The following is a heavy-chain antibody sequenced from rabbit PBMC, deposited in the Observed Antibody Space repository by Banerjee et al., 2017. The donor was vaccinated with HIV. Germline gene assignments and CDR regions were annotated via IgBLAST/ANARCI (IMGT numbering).Heavy chain of an antibody. CDR2: INTSSGNT. CDR1: GFSFTNKYV. CDR3: ARDFTGVTGWNFNL. V-gene: IGHV1S45*01. D-gene: IGHD7-1*01. J-gene: IGHJ4*01. Sequence: QEQLEESGGDLVKPEGSLTLTCTASGFSFTNKYVMCWVRQAPGKGLEWIACINTSSGNTVYASWAKGRFTISKTSSTTVTLQMTSLTAADTASYFCARDFTGVTGWNFNLWGPGTLVTVS.